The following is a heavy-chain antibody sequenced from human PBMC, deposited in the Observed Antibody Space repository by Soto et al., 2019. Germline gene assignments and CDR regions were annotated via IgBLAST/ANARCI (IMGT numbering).Heavy chain of an antibody. J-gene: IGHJ5*02. CDR3: VKYTVTEDLGES. Sequence: EVQLLESRGDVVRPGGSLRLSCAASGFTFSSYAMGWVRQAPGKGLEWVAGVSRAGTYTFYADSVRGRFSISSDNSRDTVDLYMNALRGDDTAVYFCVKYTVTEDLGESWGQGTLVSVSS. CDR2: VSRAGTYT. CDR1: GFTFSSYA. V-gene: IGHV3-23*01. D-gene: IGHD3-16*01.